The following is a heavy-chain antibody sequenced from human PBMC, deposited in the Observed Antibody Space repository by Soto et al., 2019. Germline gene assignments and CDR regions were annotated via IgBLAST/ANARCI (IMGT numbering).Heavy chain of an antibody. J-gene: IGHJ3*01. D-gene: IGHD1-1*01. Sequence: DVQLVESGGGLIQPGESLRLSCAAFGLTVSGKNYVAWLRQAPGKGLEWVSALYDVDGSFYADSGKGRFTTSGDSSKTTVYLQRNGLRPDDTAVYYCASWHEREHAYDVWGQGTTVTVSS. CDR1: GLTVSGKNY. CDR3: ASWHEREHAYDV. CDR2: LYDVDGS. V-gene: IGHV3-53*01.